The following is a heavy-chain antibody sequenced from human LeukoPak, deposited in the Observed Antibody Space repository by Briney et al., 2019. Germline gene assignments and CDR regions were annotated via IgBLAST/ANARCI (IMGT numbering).Heavy chain of an antibody. D-gene: IGHD3-22*01. CDR2: IYKSGST. Sequence: SETLSLTCTVSGGSITVSGDSFTSYYWSWIRQPPGKGLEWIGYIYKSGSTNYSPSLQSRVTISVDTSKNQFSLKLSSVTAADTAVYYCAGHYYDTSGYYYFDYWGQGTLVTVSS. V-gene: IGHV4-59*08. CDR3: AGHYYDTSGYYYFDY. CDR1: GGSITVSGDSFTSYY. J-gene: IGHJ4*02.